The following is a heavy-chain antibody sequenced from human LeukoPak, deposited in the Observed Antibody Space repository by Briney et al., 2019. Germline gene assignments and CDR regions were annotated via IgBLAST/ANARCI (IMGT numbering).Heavy chain of an antibody. CDR1: GGSISSYY. CDR2: IYYSGST. V-gene: IGHV4-59*01. J-gene: IGHJ4*02. CDR3: ARALTDYGDYEDYFDY. Sequence: PSETLSPTCTVSGGSISSYYWSWIRQPPGKGLEWIGYIYYSGSTNYNPSLKSRVTISVDTSKNQFSLKLSSVTAADTAVYYCARALTDYGDYEDYFDYWGQGTLVTVSS. D-gene: IGHD4-17*01.